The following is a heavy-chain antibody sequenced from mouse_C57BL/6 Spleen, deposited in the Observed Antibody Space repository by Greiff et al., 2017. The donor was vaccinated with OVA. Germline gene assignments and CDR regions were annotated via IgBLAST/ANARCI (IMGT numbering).Heavy chain of an antibody. J-gene: IGHJ2*01. CDR1: GYTFTSYW. D-gene: IGHD1-1*01. CDR2: IDPSDSYT. V-gene: IGHV1-69*01. Sequence: QVHVKQPGAELVMPGASVKLSCKASGYTFTSYWMHWVKQRPGQGLEWIGEIDPSDSYTNYNQKFKGKSTLTVDKSSSTVYMQLSSLTSEDSAVYYCARWDYGSSYTDYWGQGTTLTVSS. CDR3: ARWDYGSSYTDY.